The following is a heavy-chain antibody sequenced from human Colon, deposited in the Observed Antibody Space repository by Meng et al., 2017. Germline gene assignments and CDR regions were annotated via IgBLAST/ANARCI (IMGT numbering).Heavy chain of an antibody. D-gene: IGHD6-19*01. V-gene: IGHV4-4*03. CDR1: GGSITGCDG. CDR2: TYQNGRH. CDR3: AREVVVAGTRNWLDP. J-gene: IGHJ5*02. Sequence: VVLGAPWPGRGKPLGRRSSPCPVSGGSITGCDGWSWVRPTPGKGLEWIGETYQNGRHNYNPSLKSRVTISIDKSKNQFSLNMTSVTAADTAVYYCAREVVVAGTRNWLDPWGQGILVTVSS.